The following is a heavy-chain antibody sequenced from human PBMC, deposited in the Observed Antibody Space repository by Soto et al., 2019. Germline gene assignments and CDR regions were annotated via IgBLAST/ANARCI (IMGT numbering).Heavy chain of an antibody. CDR2: MYTGGST. D-gene: IGHD2-15*01. Sequence: QVQLQESGPGLVKPSETLTLTCKVSSGSVSNYYWSWIRQPAGKGLAWLGRMYTGGSTNYNPSLTSRGTMSAATSKNQFSLRLTSVTAADTAVYYCARASVGPPGGGSWTMPFDSWGRGTLVTVSS. V-gene: IGHV4-4*07. CDR1: SGSVSNYY. CDR3: ARASVGPPGGGSWTMPFDS. J-gene: IGHJ4*02.